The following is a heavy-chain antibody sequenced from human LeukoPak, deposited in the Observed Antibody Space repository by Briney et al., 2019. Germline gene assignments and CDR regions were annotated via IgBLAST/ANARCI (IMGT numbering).Heavy chain of an antibody. CDR1: GYSISSGYY. CDR2: IYHSGST. J-gene: IGHJ4*02. Sequence: SETLSLTCAVSGYSISSGYYWGWIRQPPGKGLEWIGSIYHSGSTYYNPSLKSRVTISVDTSKNQFSLKLSSVTAADTAMYYCARGGSGSYYDYYFDYWGQGTLVTVSS. CDR3: ARGGSGSYYDYYFDY. V-gene: IGHV4-38-2*01. D-gene: IGHD3-10*01.